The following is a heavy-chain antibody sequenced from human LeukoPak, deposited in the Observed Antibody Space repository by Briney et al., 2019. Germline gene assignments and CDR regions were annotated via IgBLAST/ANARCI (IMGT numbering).Heavy chain of an antibody. J-gene: IGHJ3*02. CDR2: INHSGST. CDR3: ARMLAFDI. D-gene: IGHD2-8*01. Sequence: SETLSLTCAVYGGSFSGYYWSWIRQPPGKGLEWIEEINHSGSTNYNPSLKSRVTISVDTSKNQFSLKLSSVTAADTAVYYCARMLAFDIWGQGTMVTVSS. CDR1: GGSFSGYY. V-gene: IGHV4-34*01.